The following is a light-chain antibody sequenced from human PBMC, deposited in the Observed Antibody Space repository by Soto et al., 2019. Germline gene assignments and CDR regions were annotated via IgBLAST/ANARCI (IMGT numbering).Light chain of an antibody. V-gene: IGLV2-8*01. J-gene: IGLJ1*01. CDR3: SSYAGTHIV. CDR1: SSDVGGYNY. CDR2: DVS. Sequence: LTQPPSASGSPGQSVTISCTGTSSDVGGYNYVSWYQQHPGKAPKLMIYDVSSRPSGVPDRFSGSKSGNTASLTVSGLQAEDEADYYCSSYAGTHIVFGTGTKLTVL.